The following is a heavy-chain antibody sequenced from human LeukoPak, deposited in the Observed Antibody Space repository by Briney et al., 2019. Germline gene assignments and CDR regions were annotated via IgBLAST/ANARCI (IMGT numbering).Heavy chain of an antibody. V-gene: IGHV3-15*01. CDR2: IKSKTDGGTT. D-gene: IGHD3-22*01. Sequence: PGGSLRLSCSASGFSFSSFAMHWVRQAPGKGLEWVGRIKSKTDGGTTDYAAPVKGRFTISRDDSKTTLYLQMNSLKTEDTAVYYCTTEMAYYYDSSGTLTELRDYWGQGTLVTVSS. CDR1: GFSFSSFA. J-gene: IGHJ4*02. CDR3: TTEMAYYYDSSGTLTELRDY.